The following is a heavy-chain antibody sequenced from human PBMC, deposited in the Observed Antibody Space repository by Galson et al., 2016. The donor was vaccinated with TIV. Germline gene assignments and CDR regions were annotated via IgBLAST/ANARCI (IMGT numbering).Heavy chain of an antibody. V-gene: IGHV2-5*02. CDR1: GFSLSTSGVA. Sequence: PALVKPTQTLTLTCTFSGFSLSTSGVAVGWIRQPPGKALEWLALIYWDDDKRYRPSLKSRLTITKDTPKNQVPLTVTNLDPEDPATYYCAPRRSVASALLDAFDIWGPGTVVTVSS. CDR2: IYWDDDK. J-gene: IGHJ3*02. CDR3: APRRSVASALLDAFDI. D-gene: IGHD6-19*01.